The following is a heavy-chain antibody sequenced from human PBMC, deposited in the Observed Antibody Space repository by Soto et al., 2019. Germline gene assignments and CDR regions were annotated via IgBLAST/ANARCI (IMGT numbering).Heavy chain of an antibody. D-gene: IGHD1-26*01. CDR1: GFTFSSYG. Sequence: QEQLVESGGGVVQPGRSLRLSCVASGFTFSSYGMHWVRQTPSKGLEWVSVISYDGSHTHYADSVRGRFTVSRDNSKSTVYLQMNTLRPDDTAVYYCAKDLGPPRGSYPDPWGPGTLVTVSS. CDR3: AKDLGPPRGSYPDP. V-gene: IGHV3-30*18. CDR2: ISYDGSHT. J-gene: IGHJ5*02.